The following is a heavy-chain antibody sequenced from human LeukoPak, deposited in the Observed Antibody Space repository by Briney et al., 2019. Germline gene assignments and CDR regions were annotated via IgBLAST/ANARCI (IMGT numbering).Heavy chain of an antibody. CDR2: ISYDGINK. CDR3: ARARSGWYLGQFDY. D-gene: IGHD6-19*01. CDR1: GFTFSSYA. Sequence: PGGSLRLSCVVSGFTFSSYAMHWVRQAPGKGLEWVAVISYDGINKYYADSVKGRFTISRDNSKNTLYLQMKSLRAEDTAMYYCARARSGWYLGQFDYWGQGTLVTVSS. J-gene: IGHJ4*02. V-gene: IGHV3-30*04.